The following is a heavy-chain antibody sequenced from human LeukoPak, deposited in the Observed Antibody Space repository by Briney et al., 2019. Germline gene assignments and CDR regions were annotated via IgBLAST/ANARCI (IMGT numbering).Heavy chain of an antibody. CDR1: GGSISSSNW. CDR3: AREEATARGFDY. Sequence: SETLSLTCAVSGGSISSSNWWSWVRQPPGKGLEWIGEIYHSGSTNYNPSLKSRVTISVDKSKNQSSLKLSSVTAADTAVYYCAREEATARGFDYWGQGTLVTVSS. V-gene: IGHV4-4*02. J-gene: IGHJ4*02. D-gene: IGHD5-12*01. CDR2: IYHSGST.